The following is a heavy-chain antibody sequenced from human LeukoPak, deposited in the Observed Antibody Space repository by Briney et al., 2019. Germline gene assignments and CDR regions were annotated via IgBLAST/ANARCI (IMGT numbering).Heavy chain of an antibody. Sequence: AESLKISCKGSGYSFTSYWNGWVRQLPGKEVVGRGIIYPGDSDTRYSPSFQGQVAISADKSISTAYLQWSSLKASDTAMYYCARQLYGSGSNYDAFDIWGQGTMVTVSS. D-gene: IGHD3-10*01. J-gene: IGHJ3*02. CDR2: IYPGDSDT. V-gene: IGHV5-51*01. CDR3: ARQLYGSGSNYDAFDI. CDR1: GYSFTSYW.